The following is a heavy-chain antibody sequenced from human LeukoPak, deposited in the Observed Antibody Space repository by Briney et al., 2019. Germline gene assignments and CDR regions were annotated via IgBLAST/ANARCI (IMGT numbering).Heavy chain of an antibody. CDR2: IYHSGST. D-gene: IGHD5-18*01. CDR1: GYSISSGYY. J-gene: IGHJ4*02. CDR3: ARERAPPRRGYSYGHLARSSRYFDY. Sequence: SETLSLTCTVSGYSISSGYYWGWIRQPPGKGLEWIGSIYHSGSTYYNPSLKSRVTISVDTSKNQFSLKLSSVTAADTAVYYCARERAPPRRGYSYGHLARSSRYFDYWGQGTLVTVSS. V-gene: IGHV4-38-2*02.